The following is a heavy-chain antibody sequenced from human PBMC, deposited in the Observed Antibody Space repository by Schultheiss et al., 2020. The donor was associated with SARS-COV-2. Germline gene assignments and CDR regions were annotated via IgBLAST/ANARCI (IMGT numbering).Heavy chain of an antibody. D-gene: IGHD3-10*01. Sequence: GGSLRLSCAASGFTFSTYGMHWVRQAPGKGLEWVAVISYDGSNKYYSDSVKGRFTISRDNSKNTLYLQMNSLRAEDTAVYYCARGGRGVNKWFDPWGQGTLVTVSS. CDR2: ISYDGSNK. J-gene: IGHJ5*02. CDR3: ARGGRGVNKWFDP. CDR1: GFTFSTYG. V-gene: IGHV3-30*03.